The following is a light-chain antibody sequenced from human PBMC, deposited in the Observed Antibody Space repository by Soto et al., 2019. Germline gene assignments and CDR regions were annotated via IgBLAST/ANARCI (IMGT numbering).Light chain of an antibody. V-gene: IGLV2-14*01. CDR3: SSYSSRSTFYV. CDR2: QVS. J-gene: IGLJ1*01. CDR1: SSDIGGFYY. Sequence: QSPLTEPASVSGSPGQSITTSCTGTSSDIGGFYYVSWYQHHPGKDPKLMIYQVSNRPSGASNRFSGSKSGTTASLTISGLQAEDEADYFCSSYSSRSTFYVFGGATKVTV.